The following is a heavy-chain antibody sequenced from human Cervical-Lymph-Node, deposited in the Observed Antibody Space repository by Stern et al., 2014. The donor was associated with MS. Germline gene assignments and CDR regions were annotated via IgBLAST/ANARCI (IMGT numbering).Heavy chain of an antibody. Sequence: QLVQSGAEVKKPGSSVKVSCKASGGTFSSYAISWVRQAPGQGLEWVGGIIHIFGTANYAQKFQGRVTITADESTSTAYMELSSLRSEDTAVYYCARVERYYDSSGYLDYWGQGTLVTVSS. J-gene: IGHJ4*02. CDR2: IIHIFGTA. CDR3: ARVERYYDSSGYLDY. D-gene: IGHD3-22*01. V-gene: IGHV1-69*01. CDR1: GGTFSSYA.